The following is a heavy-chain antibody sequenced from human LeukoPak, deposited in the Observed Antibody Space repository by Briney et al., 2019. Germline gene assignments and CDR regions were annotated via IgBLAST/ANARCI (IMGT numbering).Heavy chain of an antibody. CDR3: ARDSTTINDYGDYWFDP. Sequence: PSETLSLTCAVYGGSFSGYYWSWIRQPSGKGLEWIGEINHSGSTNYNPSLKSRVTISVDTSKNQFSLKLSSVTAADTAVYYCARDSTTINDYGDYWFDPWGQGTLVTVSS. CDR1: GGSFSGYY. D-gene: IGHD4-17*01. CDR2: INHSGST. J-gene: IGHJ5*02. V-gene: IGHV4-34*01.